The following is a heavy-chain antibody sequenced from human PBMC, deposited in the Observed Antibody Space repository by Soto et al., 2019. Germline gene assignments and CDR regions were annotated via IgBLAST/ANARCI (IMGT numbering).Heavy chain of an antibody. CDR2: IFPVFGTT. Sequence: QVQLVQSGAELKKPGSSVNVSCKASGDTFSGYPINWVRQAPGEGLEWMGRIFPVFGTTNDAQRFEGRATFPADESTNTAYMELRGLLSEDTAVYYCARDGGFGELKYWGPGTLVTVSS. J-gene: IGHJ4*02. CDR1: GDTFSGYP. V-gene: IGHV1-69*18. CDR3: ARDGGFGELKY. D-gene: IGHD3-10*01.